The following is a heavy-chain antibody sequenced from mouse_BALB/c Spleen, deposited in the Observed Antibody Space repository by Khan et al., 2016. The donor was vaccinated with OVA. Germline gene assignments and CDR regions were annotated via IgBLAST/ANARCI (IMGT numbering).Heavy chain of an antibody. CDR1: GYTFTTYW. CDR3: TRRGRDGLFAF. CDR2: INPSTGYT. J-gene: IGHJ3*01. Sequence: QVQLKQSGAELAKPGASVKMSCTASGYTFTTYWIHWVKQRPGQGLEWIGYINPSTGYTEYNQKFKDKATLTTDESSSAPYLQLNSLTAEDSAVYYCTRRGRDGLFAFWGQGTLVTVSA. D-gene: IGHD2-3*01. V-gene: IGHV1-7*01.